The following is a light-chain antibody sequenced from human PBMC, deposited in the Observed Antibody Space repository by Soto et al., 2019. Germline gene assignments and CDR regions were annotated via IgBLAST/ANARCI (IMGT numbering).Light chain of an antibody. Sequence: QSALTQPASVSGSPGQSIIISCTGTSSDVGAYNYVSWYQQYPGRAPKLIIYEVSNRPSGVSDRFSGSKSDNTASLTISGLQAEDEADYYCSSYTISSTWVFGGGTKLTVL. V-gene: IGLV2-14*01. CDR2: EVS. J-gene: IGLJ3*02. CDR3: SSYTISSTWV. CDR1: SSDVGAYNY.